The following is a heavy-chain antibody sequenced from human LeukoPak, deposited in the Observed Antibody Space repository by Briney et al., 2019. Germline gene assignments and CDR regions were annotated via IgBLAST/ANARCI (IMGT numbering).Heavy chain of an antibody. J-gene: IGHJ5*02. CDR2: IYYSGST. V-gene: IGHV4-30-4*01. Sequence: PSETLSLTCTVPGGSISSGDYYWSWIRQPPGKGLEWIGYIYYSGSTYYNPSLKSRVTISVDTSKNQFSLKLSSVTAADTAVYYCAGGHQETFNWFDPWGQGTLVTVSS. CDR1: GGSISSGDYY. CDR3: AGGHQETFNWFDP.